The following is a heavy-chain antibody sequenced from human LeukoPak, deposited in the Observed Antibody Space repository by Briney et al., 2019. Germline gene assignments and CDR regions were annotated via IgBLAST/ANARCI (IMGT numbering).Heavy chain of an antibody. CDR1: GFTFSSYS. CDR2: ISSSSSYI. D-gene: IGHD2-2*01. J-gene: IGHJ4*02. Sequence: GGSLRLSCAASGFTFSSYSMNWVRQAPGKGLEWVSSISSSSSYIYYADSVEGRFTISRDNAKNSLYLQMNSLRAEDTAVYYCARGGRRDLGYCSSTSCYAQYYFDHWGQGTLVTVSS. V-gene: IGHV3-21*01. CDR3: ARGGRRDLGYCSSTSCYAQYYFDH.